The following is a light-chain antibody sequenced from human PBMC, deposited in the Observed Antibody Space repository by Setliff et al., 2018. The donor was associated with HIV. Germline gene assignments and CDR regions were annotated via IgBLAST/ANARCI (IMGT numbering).Light chain of an antibody. CDR2: EVT. Sequence: QSALTQPASVSGSPGQSIIISCTGTSSDVGGYNYVSWYQQRPGKAPKLIIYEVTNRPSGVSDRFSGSKSVNTASLTISGLQTEDEADYYCNSYTTSGTRVFGTGTKGTVL. V-gene: IGLV2-14*01. J-gene: IGLJ1*01. CDR1: SSDVGGYNY. CDR3: NSYTTSGTRV.